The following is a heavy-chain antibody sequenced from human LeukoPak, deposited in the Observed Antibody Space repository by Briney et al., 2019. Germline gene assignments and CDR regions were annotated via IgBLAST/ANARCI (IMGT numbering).Heavy chain of an antibody. V-gene: IGHV4-59*08. CDR1: GGSITSYY. CDR3: ASTIFGMVPTQPDYMDI. D-gene: IGHD3-3*01. CDR2: IYYTGNT. Sequence: SETLYLTCTVSGGSITSYYWSWLRQPPGMGLEWIAYIYYTGNTNYNPSLKSRVTISVDTSKNQFSLKMNSVTAADTAVYYCASTIFGMVPTQPDYMDIWGKGPTVCVSS. J-gene: IGHJ6*03.